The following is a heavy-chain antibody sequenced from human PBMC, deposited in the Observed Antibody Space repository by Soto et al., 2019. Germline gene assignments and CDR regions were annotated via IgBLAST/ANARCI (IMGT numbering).Heavy chain of an antibody. D-gene: IGHD2-2*01. V-gene: IGHV4-30-4*01. CDR2: IFYSGST. J-gene: IGHJ5*02. CDR1: CGSIRSGDYY. Sequence: ASETLSPTCPVSCGSIRSGDYYWGWIRQPPGKGMGWVGEIFYSGSTYYNTSIKSRVTISGDTYKNKFSLKLSSVTAADTAVYYCARQLLAHENWFDPWGQGPLVTVSS. CDR3: ARQLLAHENWFDP.